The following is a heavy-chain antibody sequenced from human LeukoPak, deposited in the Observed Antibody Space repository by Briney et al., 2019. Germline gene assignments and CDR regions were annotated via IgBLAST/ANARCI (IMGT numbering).Heavy chain of an antibody. D-gene: IGHD3-3*01. J-gene: IGHJ6*03. V-gene: IGHV1-2*02. CDR2: ITPNGGGT. CDR1: GYTFTGHF. Sequence: ASVKVSCKASGYTFTGHFMHWVRQAPGQGLEWMGWITPNGGGTNYAQKFQGGVTMTRDTSTSTVYMELSSLRSEDTAVYYCARSLTIFGVVTPYYYMDVWGKGTTVTVSS. CDR3: ARSLTIFGVVTPYYYMDV.